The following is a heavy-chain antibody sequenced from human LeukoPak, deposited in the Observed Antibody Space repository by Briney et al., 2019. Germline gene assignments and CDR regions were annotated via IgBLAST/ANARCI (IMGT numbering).Heavy chain of an antibody. D-gene: IGHD4-11*01. Sequence: SETLSLTCTVSGGSISSSGYYWGWIRQPPGKGLEWIGSIYYSGITYYNPSLKSRLTISVDTSKNQFSLKLSSLTASDTAVYYCVGSTVNWFDPWGQGTLVTVSS. CDR2: IYYSGIT. CDR3: VGSTVNWFDP. V-gene: IGHV4-39*01. CDR1: GGSISSSGYY. J-gene: IGHJ5*02.